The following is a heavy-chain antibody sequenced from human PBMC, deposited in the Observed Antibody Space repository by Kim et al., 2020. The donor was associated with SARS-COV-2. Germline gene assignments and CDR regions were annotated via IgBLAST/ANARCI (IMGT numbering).Heavy chain of an antibody. CDR3: ARGGQTDAFDI. V-gene: IGHV4-34*01. CDR2: INHSGST. CDR1: GGSFSGYY. Sequence: SETLSLTCAVYGGSFSGYYWSWIRQPPGKGLEWIGEINHSGSTNYNPSLKSRVTISVDTSKNQFSLKLSSVTAADTAVYYCARGGQTDAFDIWGQGTMVTVSS. J-gene: IGHJ3*02.